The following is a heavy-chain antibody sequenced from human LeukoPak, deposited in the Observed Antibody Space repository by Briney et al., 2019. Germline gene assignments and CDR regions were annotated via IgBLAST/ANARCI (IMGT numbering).Heavy chain of an antibody. CDR1: GFTFRNAW. CDR3: TTAVGGPEDFDY. Sequence: PGGSLRLSCAASGFTFRNAWMSWVRQAPGKGLEWVGRIKKKTEGGTTDYAAPVKGRFTISRDDSKNTLYLQMNSLKTEDTAMYYCTTAVGGPEDFDYWGQGTLVTVSS. V-gene: IGHV3-15*01. D-gene: IGHD1-26*01. CDR2: IKKKTEGGTT. J-gene: IGHJ4*02.